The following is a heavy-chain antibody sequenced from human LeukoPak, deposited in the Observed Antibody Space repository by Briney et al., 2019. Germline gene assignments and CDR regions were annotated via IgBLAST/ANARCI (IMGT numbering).Heavy chain of an antibody. CDR1: GFTVSSNY. CDR3: ARGEVVAARFDF. Sequence: GGSLRLSCTVSGFTVSSNYMNWVRQAPGKGLEWVSVIYSGGSTYYSDSVKGRFTISRDNSKNTVYLQMNNLRVEDTAVYYCARGEVVAARFDFWGQGTLVTVSS. D-gene: IGHD2-15*01. CDR2: IYSGGST. V-gene: IGHV3-53*01. J-gene: IGHJ4*02.